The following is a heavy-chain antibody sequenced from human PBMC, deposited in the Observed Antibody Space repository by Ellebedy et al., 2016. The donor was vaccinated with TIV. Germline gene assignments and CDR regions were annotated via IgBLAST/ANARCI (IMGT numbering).Heavy chain of an antibody. V-gene: IGHV1-18*04. CDR3: ARDFGEGMSGQWLPPDY. CDR2: ISAKNGDT. CDR1: GYTFSIYG. J-gene: IGHJ4*02. Sequence: ASVKVSXXTSGYTFSIYGVTWVRQAPGQGLEWVGWISAKNGDTRYAQKFQGRVTLTTDTSTSTAYMELSSLRSEDTAVYYCARDFGEGMSGQWLPPDYWGQGTLVTVSS. D-gene: IGHD6-19*01.